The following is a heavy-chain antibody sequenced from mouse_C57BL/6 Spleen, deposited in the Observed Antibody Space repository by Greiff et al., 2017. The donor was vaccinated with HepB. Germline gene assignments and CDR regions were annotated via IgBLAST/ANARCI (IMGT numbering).Heavy chain of an antibody. Sequence: DVMLVESGGGLVKPGGSLKLSCAASGFTFSDYGMHWVRQAPEKGLEWVAYISSGSSTIYYADTVKGRFTISRDNAKNTLFLQMTSLRSEDTAMYYCARPSWGYAMDYWGQGTSVTVSS. J-gene: IGHJ4*01. V-gene: IGHV5-17*01. CDR1: GFTFSDYG. CDR2: ISSGSSTI. D-gene: IGHD3-1*01. CDR3: ARPSWGYAMDY.